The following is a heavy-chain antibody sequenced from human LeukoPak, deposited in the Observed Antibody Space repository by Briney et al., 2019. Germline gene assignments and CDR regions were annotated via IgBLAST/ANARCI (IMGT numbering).Heavy chain of an antibody. CDR1: AFTFSTYS. Sequence: GGSLRLSCAASAFTFSTYSMNWVRHAPGKGLEWVSSISSSGSYIYYADSVKGRFTISRDNAENSLHLQMNSLRAEDTAVYYCARGSGVQVWSSLGYWGQGTLVTISS. CDR2: ISSSGSYI. J-gene: IGHJ4*02. CDR3: ARGSGVQVWSSLGY. V-gene: IGHV3-21*01. D-gene: IGHD5-18*01.